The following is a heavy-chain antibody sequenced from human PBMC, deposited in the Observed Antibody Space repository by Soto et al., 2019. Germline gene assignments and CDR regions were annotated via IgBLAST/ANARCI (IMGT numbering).Heavy chain of an antibody. V-gene: IGHV4-34*01. J-gene: IGHJ4*02. CDR1: GGSFSGYY. CDR3: ARRAGDYDY. CDR2: INHSGST. D-gene: IGHD4-17*01. Sequence: QVQLQQWGAGLLKPSETLSLTCAVYGGSFSGYYWSWIRQPPGKGLEWIGEINHSGSTNYNPSLKSRVTISVDTSKNQFYLKLTSVTAADTAVFYCARRAGDYDYWGQGTLVTVSS.